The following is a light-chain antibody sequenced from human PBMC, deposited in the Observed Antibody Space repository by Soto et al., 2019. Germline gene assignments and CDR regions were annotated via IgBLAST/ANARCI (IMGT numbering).Light chain of an antibody. J-gene: IGKJ1*01. Sequence: DIVMTQSPDSLAVSLGERATINCKSSQSVLYSSNNKNYLAWYQQKPGQPPKLLIYWASTRESGVPDRFCGSGSGTDFTLTISSLQAEDVAVYYCQQYFRPWTFGQGTKVEIK. CDR3: QQYFRPWT. CDR1: QSVLYSSNNKNY. CDR2: WAS. V-gene: IGKV4-1*01.